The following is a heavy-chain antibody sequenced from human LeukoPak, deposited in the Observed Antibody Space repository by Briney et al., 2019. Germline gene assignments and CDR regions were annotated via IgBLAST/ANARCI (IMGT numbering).Heavy chain of an antibody. CDR3: ARRYDFWSGYYFDY. D-gene: IGHD3-3*01. CDR1: GFTFSNYG. J-gene: IGHJ4*02. Sequence: GRSLRLSCAASGFTFSNYGMHWVRQAPGKGLEWVAVISYDGSNKYYADSVKGRFTISRDNSKNTLYLQMNSLRAEDTAVYYCARRYDFWSGYYFDYWGQGILVTVSS. V-gene: IGHV3-30*03. CDR2: ISYDGSNK.